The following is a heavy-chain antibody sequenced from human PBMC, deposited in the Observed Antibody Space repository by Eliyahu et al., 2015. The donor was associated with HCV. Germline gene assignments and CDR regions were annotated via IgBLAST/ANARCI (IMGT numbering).Heavy chain of an antibody. V-gene: IGHV3-74*01. Sequence: EVQLVESGGGLVQPGGSXRLSCAASGCTFSSYWMHWVRQXPGKGLVWVSRINSDGSSTSYADSVKGRFTISRDNAKNTLYLQMNSLRAEDTAVYYCARDTAMGEFDYWGQGTLVIVSS. D-gene: IGHD5-18*01. CDR1: GCTFSSYW. J-gene: IGHJ4*02. CDR3: ARDTAMGEFDY. CDR2: INSDGSST.